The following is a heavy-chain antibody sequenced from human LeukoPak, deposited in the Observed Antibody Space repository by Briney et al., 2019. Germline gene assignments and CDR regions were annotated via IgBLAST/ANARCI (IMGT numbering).Heavy chain of an antibody. CDR2: INPNSGGT. D-gene: IGHD3-10*01. J-gene: IGHJ6*02. CDR1: GFTFTGYY. Sequence: ASVKVSCKASGFTFTGYYMHWVRQAPGQGLEWMGWINPNSGGTNYAQKFQGRVTMTRDTSISTAYMELSRLRSDDTAVYYCAREYGSGTPYYYYGMDVWGQGTTVTVSS. CDR3: AREYGSGTPYYYYGMDV. V-gene: IGHV1-2*02.